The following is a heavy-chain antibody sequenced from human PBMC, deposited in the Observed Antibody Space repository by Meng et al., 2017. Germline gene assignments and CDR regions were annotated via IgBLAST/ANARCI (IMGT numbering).Heavy chain of an antibody. J-gene: IGHJ4*02. V-gene: IGHV1-2*06. CDR1: GYTFAAYW. CDR3: ARDEDTSAAGKLFGDY. Sequence: LGHSGPEGKMPEAPVKLSFKPSGYTFAAYWIHWLRQAPGQGLEWMGRIDPNNDHTQYAQNFQGRVTMTSDTSISTVYMELNGLRSDDTAVYYCARDEDTSAAGKLFGDYWGQGTLVTVSS. D-gene: IGHD6-13*01. CDR2: IDPNNDHT.